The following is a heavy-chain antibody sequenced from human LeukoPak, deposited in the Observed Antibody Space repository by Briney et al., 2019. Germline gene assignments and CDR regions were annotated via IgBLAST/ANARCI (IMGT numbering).Heavy chain of an antibody. CDR2: IYHSGST. D-gene: IGHD5-24*01. CDR1: GGSISSSNW. CDR3: ARRRRDGYNYGFDY. Sequence: SGTLSLTCAVSGGSISSSNWWSWVRQPPGKGLEWIGEIYHSGSTNYNPSLKSRVTISVDTSKNQFSLKLSSVTAADTAVYYCARRRRDGYNYGFDYWGQGTLVTVSS. J-gene: IGHJ4*02. V-gene: IGHV4-4*02.